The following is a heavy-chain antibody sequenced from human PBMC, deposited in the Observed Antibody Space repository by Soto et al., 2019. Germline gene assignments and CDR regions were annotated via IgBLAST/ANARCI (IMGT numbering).Heavy chain of an antibody. J-gene: IGHJ3*02. Sequence: GVSVKVSCKASGYTFTSYAMHWVRQAPGQRLEWMGWINAGNGNTKYSQKFQGRVTITRDTSASTAYMELNSLRTEDTAVYYCARGPSHGAFDIWGQGTMVTVSS. CDR3: ARGPSHGAFDI. V-gene: IGHV1-3*01. CDR1: GYTFTSYA. CDR2: INAGNGNT.